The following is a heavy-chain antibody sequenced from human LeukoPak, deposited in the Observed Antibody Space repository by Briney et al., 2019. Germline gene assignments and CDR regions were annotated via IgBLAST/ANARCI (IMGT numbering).Heavy chain of an antibody. CDR1: GSTFTGYY. D-gene: IGHD6-6*01. V-gene: IGHV1-2*02. CDR2: INPNSGGT. J-gene: IGHJ4*02. CDR3: ARVPEYSSAAFDY. Sequence: ASVKVSCKASGSTFTGYYMHWVRQAPGQGLEWMGWINPNSGGTNYAQKFQGRVTMTGITSISTAYMEMSNVTAVDTAVYYCARVPEYSSAAFDYWGQGTLVTVSS.